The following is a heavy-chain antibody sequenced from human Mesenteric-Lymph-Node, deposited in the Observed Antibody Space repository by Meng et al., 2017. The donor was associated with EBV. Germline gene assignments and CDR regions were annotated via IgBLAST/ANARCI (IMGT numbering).Heavy chain of an antibody. J-gene: IGHJ5*02. D-gene: IGHD1-26*01. V-gene: IGHV4-4*02. CDR2: IFHIWST. CDR3: ARDGGPSGSYAYWFDP. Sequence: QGHVQESGPGVVKPLGSLSLTCAVSGGSISSSNWWSWVRQPPGKGLEWIGEIFHIWSTNYNPTLKSRVTISVDKSKNHFSLKLSSVTAADTAVYYCARDGGPSGSYAYWFDPWGQGTLVTVSS. CDR1: GGSISSSNW.